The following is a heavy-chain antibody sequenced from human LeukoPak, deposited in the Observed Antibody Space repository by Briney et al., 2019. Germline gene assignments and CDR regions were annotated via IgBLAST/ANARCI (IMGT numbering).Heavy chain of an antibody. V-gene: IGHV4-34*01. Sequence: SETLPLTCAVYGGSFSGYYWSWIRQPPGKGLEWIGEINHSGSTNYNPSLKSRVTISVDTSKNQFSLKLSSVTAADTAVYYCARDSGDFWSGYYTSPDAFDIWGQGTMVTVSS. D-gene: IGHD3-3*01. CDR2: INHSGST. CDR1: GGSFSGYY. CDR3: ARDSGDFWSGYYTSPDAFDI. J-gene: IGHJ3*02.